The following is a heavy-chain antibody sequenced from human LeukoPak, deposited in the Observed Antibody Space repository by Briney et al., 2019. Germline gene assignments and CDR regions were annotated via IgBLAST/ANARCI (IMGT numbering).Heavy chain of an antibody. D-gene: IGHD5/OR15-5a*01. J-gene: IGHJ4*02. CDR2: ISGSGGST. Sequence: GGSLRLSCAASGFTFSSYGMSWVRQAPGKGLEWVSAISGSGGSTYYADSVKGRFTISRDNSKNSLYLQMNSLRAEDTAVYYCARNEVSPSDFDYWGQGTLVTVSS. CDR3: ARNEVSPSDFDY. CDR1: GFTFSSYG. V-gene: IGHV3-23*01.